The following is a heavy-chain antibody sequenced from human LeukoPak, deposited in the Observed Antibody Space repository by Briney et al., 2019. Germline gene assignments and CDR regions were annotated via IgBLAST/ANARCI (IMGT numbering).Heavy chain of an antibody. V-gene: IGHV1-2*02. J-gene: IGHJ6*03. CDR3: ARGNVGIYYYYMDV. CDR1: GYTFTGYY. D-gene: IGHD1-1*01. Sequence: ASVKVSCKASGYTFTGYYMHWVRQAPGQGLEWMGWINPNSGGTNYAQKFQGRVTMTRDTTISTAYMELGRLRSDDTAVYYCARGNVGIYYYYMDVWGKGTTVTVSS. CDR2: INPNSGGT.